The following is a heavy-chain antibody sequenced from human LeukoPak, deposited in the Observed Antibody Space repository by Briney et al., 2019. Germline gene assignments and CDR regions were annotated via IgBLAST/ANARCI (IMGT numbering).Heavy chain of an antibody. CDR3: ARGGGQGVITLDY. J-gene: IGHJ4*02. Sequence: SETLSLTCTVSGGSISSYYWSWIRQPPGKGLEWIGYIYYSGSTNYNPSLKSRVTISVDTSKNQFSLKLSSVTAADTAVYYCARGGGQGVITLDYWGQGTLVTVSS. CDR2: IYYSGST. D-gene: IGHD3-22*01. CDR1: GGSISSYY. V-gene: IGHV4-59*01.